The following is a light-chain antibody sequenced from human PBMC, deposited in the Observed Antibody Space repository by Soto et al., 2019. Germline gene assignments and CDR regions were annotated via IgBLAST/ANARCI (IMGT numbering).Light chain of an antibody. V-gene: IGLV1-47*01. Sequence: QSVLTQPPSASGTPGQRVTISCSGSSSNIGSNYVYWYQQFPGTAPKLLIYRNNQRPSGVPDRFSGSKSGTSASLAISGLQSDDEADYYCAAWDDSLSGVVFGGGTKLTVL. CDR3: AAWDDSLSGVV. J-gene: IGLJ2*01. CDR2: RNN. CDR1: SSNIGSNY.